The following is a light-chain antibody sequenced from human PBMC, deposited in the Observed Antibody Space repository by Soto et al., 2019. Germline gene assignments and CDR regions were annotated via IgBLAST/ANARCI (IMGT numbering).Light chain of an antibody. J-gene: IGKJ4*01. V-gene: IGKV1-12*01. CDR3: QQASRFPLT. CDR1: QNINVW. Sequence: DLQMTQSPSSVSASVGDRVTISCRASQNINVWLAWYQQEPGKAPKLLIYGASTLQDGVPSRFSGSGSGTDFTLTISSLQPGDFGTYYCQQASRFPLTFGGGTKVEI. CDR2: GAS.